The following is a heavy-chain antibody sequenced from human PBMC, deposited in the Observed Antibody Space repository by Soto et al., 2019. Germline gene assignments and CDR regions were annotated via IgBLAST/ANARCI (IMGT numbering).Heavy chain of an antibody. CDR3: ARDRSNSPDLFDS. V-gene: IGHV4-30-4*01. CDR2: VYYTGST. CDR1: GGSINSDEYY. Sequence: QVQLQESGPGLVKPSQTLSLTCSVSGGSINSDEYYWSWIRQPPGGGLEWIGPVYYTGSTSYSPSLKSRLTISVDTSKNQFSLRLTSVSAADAAVYYCARDRSNSPDLFDSWGQGTLVAVSS. J-gene: IGHJ4*02. D-gene: IGHD4-4*01.